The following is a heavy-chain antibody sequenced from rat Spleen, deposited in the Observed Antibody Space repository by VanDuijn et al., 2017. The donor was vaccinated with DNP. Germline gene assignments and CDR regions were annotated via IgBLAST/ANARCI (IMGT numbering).Heavy chain of an antibody. CDR3: ARDKSGYYAMDA. D-gene: IGHD4-3*01. J-gene: IGHJ4*01. Sequence: EVQLVESGGGLVQPGRSLKLSCAASGFTFSDYYMAWVRQAPTKGLEWVAYISYDGGSTYYGDSVKGRFTISRDNVEDTLYLQMSSLRSEDTATYYCARDKSGYYAMDAWGQGTSVTVSS. V-gene: IGHV5-20*01. CDR1: GFTFSDYY. CDR2: ISYDGGST.